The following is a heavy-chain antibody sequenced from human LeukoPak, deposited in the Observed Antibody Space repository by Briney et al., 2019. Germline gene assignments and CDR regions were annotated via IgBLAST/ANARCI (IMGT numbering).Heavy chain of an antibody. Sequence: PGGSLRLPCAASGFTFSSYSMNWVRQAPGKGLEWVSSISSSSSYIYYADSVKGRFTISRDNAKNSLYLQMNSLRAEDTAVYYCASSGYSSSWYVPVSLNYYYYYGMDVWGQGTTVTVSS. CDR3: ASSGYSSSWYVPVSLNYYYYYGMDV. J-gene: IGHJ6*02. CDR2: ISSSSSYI. V-gene: IGHV3-21*01. CDR1: GFTFSSYS. D-gene: IGHD6-13*01.